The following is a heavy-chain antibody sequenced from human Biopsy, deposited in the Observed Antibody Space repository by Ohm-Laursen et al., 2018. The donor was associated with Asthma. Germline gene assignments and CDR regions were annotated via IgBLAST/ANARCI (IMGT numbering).Heavy chain of an antibody. D-gene: IGHD2-2*01. V-gene: IGHV1-69*13. CDR2: INSVFGTI. CDR3: ARKAGSCISRTCYSLDF. J-gene: IGHJ4*02. CDR1: GGTFNTYV. Sequence: SVKASCKSLGGTFNTYVIGWVRQAPGQGREWMGGINSVFGTITYPQKFQDRVTITADDSTSTVYMELSSLRSEDTAVYYCARKAGSCISRTCYSLDFWGQGTLVTVSS.